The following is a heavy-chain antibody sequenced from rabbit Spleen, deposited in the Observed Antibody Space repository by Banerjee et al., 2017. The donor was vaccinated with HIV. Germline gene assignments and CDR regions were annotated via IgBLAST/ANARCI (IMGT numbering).Heavy chain of an antibody. J-gene: IGHJ4*01. Sequence: QEQLEESGGDLVKPEGSLTLTCTASGFSFSSSYYMYWVRQAPGKGLEWIGCIYSSSGITWHASWAKGRFTISKTSSTTVTLQMTSLTDADTATYFCARGGYGGHIWAMGLWVPGPLVTVS. CDR3: ARGGYGGHIWAMGL. D-gene: IGHD3-1*01. V-gene: IGHV1S45*01. CDR2: IYSSSGIT. CDR1: GFSFSSSYY.